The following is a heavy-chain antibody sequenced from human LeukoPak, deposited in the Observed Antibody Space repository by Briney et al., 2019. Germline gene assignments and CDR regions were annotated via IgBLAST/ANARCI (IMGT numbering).Heavy chain of an antibody. V-gene: IGHV4-59*01. CDR3: AREVDYGDYLDAFDI. J-gene: IGHJ3*02. D-gene: IGHD4-17*01. Sequence: PSETLSLTCTVSGGSISGYYWSWIRQPPGKGLEWIGYIYYSGSTNYNPSLKSRVTISVDTSKNQFSLKLSSVTAADTAVYYCAREVDYGDYLDAFDIWGQGTMVTVSS. CDR1: GGSISGYY. CDR2: IYYSGST.